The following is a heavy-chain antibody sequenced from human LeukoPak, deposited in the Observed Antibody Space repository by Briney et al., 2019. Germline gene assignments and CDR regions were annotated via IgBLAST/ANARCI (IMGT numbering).Heavy chain of an antibody. D-gene: IGHD6-19*01. J-gene: IGHJ4*02. V-gene: IGHV3-73*01. CDR3: AKVSSGWYESPYYFDY. CDR1: GFTFSGSA. Sequence: PGGSLRLSCAASGFTFSGSAMHWVRQASGKGLEWVGRIRSRANSYVTAYAAAVTGRFIISRDDSSNTAYLQMNSLTTEDTAVYYCAKVSSGWYESPYYFDYWGQGTLVTVSS. CDR2: IRSRANSYVT.